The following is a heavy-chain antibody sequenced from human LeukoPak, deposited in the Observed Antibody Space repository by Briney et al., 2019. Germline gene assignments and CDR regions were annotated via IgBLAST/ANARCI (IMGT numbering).Heavy chain of an antibody. Sequence: GGSLRLSCAASGFTFSSYDMRWVRQATGKGLEWVSAIGTAGDTYYPGSVKGRFTISRENAKNSLYLQMNSLRAGDTAVYYCAREGGSGSYSDWGQGTLVTVSS. D-gene: IGHD1-26*01. CDR1: GFTFSSYD. J-gene: IGHJ4*02. V-gene: IGHV3-13*01. CDR2: IGTAGDT. CDR3: AREGGSGSYSD.